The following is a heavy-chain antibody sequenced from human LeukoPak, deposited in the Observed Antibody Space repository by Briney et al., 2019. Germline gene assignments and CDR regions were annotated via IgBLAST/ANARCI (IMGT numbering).Heavy chain of an antibody. V-gene: IGHV4-30-4*01. CDR1: GGSISSGYYY. J-gene: IGHJ5*02. CDR2: IYYSVST. CDR3: ARTVVVGGWFDP. Sequence: PSETLSLTCTVSGGSISSGYYYWSWIRQPPGKGLEWIGYIYYSVSTYYNPSLKSRVTISVDTSKNQFSLKLSSVTAADTAVYYCARTVVVGGWFDPWGQGTLVTVSS. D-gene: IGHD2-15*01.